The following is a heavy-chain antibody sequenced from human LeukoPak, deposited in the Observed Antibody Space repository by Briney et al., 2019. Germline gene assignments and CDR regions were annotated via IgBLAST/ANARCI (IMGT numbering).Heavy chain of an antibody. D-gene: IGHD3-22*01. CDR2: ISGYNGNT. CDR3: ARDQSSGSGYYQDAFDI. CDR1: GFTFTSYG. J-gene: IGHJ3*02. V-gene: IGHV1-18*01. Sequence: GGSLRLSCAASGFTFTSYGISWVRQAPGQGLEWMGWISGYNGNTKYAQKVQGRVTMTTDTSTSTAYMELRSLRSDDTAVYYCARDQSSGSGYYQDAFDIWGQGTMVTVSS.